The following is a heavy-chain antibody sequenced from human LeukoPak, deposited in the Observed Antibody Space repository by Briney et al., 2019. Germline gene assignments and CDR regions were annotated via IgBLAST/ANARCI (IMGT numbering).Heavy chain of an antibody. J-gene: IGHJ4*02. D-gene: IGHD3-10*01. V-gene: IGHV3-7*03. CDR2: IKQDGSEK. Sequence: PGGSLRLSCADSGLDFSAYDMNWVRQAPGKGLEWVANIKQDGSEKYYVDSVKGRFTISRDNAKNSLYLQMNSLRAEDTAVYYCARVLYGSGSYYNEPYFDYWGQGTLVTVSS. CDR1: GLDFSAYD. CDR3: ARVLYGSGSYYNEPYFDY.